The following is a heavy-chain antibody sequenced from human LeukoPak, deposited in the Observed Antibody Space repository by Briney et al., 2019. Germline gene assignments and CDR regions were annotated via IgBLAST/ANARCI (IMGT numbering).Heavy chain of an antibody. CDR2: IRYDGSNK. V-gene: IGHV3-30*02. CDR3: ARVGGYSYGSDY. CDR1: GFTFSSYG. Sequence: GGSLRLSCAASGFTFSSYGMHWVRQAPGKGLEWVAFIRYDGSNKYYADSVKGRFTISRDNSKNTLYLQMNSLRAEDTAVYYCARVGGYSYGSDYWGQGTLVTVSS. J-gene: IGHJ4*02. D-gene: IGHD5-18*01.